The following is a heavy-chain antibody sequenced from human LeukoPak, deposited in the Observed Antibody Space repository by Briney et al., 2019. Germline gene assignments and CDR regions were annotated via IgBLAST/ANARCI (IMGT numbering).Heavy chain of an antibody. J-gene: IGHJ4*02. CDR3: ARDHWPGENY. CDR2: IYYSGST. V-gene: IGHV4-61*01. D-gene: IGHD3-10*01. Sequence: KPSETLSLTCTVSGGSVSSGSYYWSWIRQPPGKGLEWIGYIYYSGSTNYNPSLKSRVTISVDTSKNQFSLKLSSVTAADTAVYYCARDHWPGENYWGQGTLVTVSS. CDR1: GGSVSSGSYY.